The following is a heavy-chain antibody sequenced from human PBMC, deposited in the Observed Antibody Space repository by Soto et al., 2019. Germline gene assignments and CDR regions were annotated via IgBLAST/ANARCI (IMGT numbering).Heavy chain of an antibody. V-gene: IGHV3-7*01. CDR2: IKQDGSEK. CDR3: VSGSHYFDH. Sequence: AGGSLRLSCAASGFSFSTYWMSWVRQAPGKGLEWLANIKQDGSEKDYLDSVKGRFTISKDNAKNSLYLQMNSLRAEDTAVYYCVSGSHYFDHWGQGTLVTVSS. D-gene: IGHD3-10*01. CDR1: GFSFSTYW. J-gene: IGHJ4*02.